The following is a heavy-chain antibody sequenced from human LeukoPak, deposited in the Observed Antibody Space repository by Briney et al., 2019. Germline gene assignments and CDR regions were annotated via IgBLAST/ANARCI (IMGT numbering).Heavy chain of an antibody. Sequence: GGSLRLSCAASGFTFSSYWMSWVRQAPGKGLEWVTSIKQDGSQKYYVDSVMGRFTISRDNAKNSLYLQMNSLRAEDTAAYYCARELWQWRYWGQGTLVTVSS. V-gene: IGHV3-7*03. J-gene: IGHJ4*02. CDR1: GFTFSSYW. CDR3: ARELWQWRY. CDR2: IKQDGSQK. D-gene: IGHD6-19*01.